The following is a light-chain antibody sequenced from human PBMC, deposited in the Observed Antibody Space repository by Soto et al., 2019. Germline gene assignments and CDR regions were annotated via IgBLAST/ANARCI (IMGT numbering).Light chain of an antibody. Sequence: DVQMTQSPSALSASVGDRVTITCRASQGINIFLAWFQQKPGKAPNLLISAASTLQSGVPSRFSGSGSETEFTLTITSLQPEDSATYYCQQRNSYPRTLGQGTKVDIK. CDR1: QGINIF. CDR3: QQRNSYPRT. V-gene: IGKV1-9*01. J-gene: IGKJ2*01. CDR2: AAS.